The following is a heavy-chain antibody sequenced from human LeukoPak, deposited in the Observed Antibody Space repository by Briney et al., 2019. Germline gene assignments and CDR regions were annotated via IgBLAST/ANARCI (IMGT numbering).Heavy chain of an antibody. Sequence: GGSLRLSCAASGFTFSSYSMNWVRQAPGKGLEWVSSISSSSSYTYYADSVKGRFTISRDNAKNSLYLQMNSLRAEDTAVYYCARSGVLRYFDSFGYWGQGTLVTVSS. V-gene: IGHV3-21*01. CDR2: ISSSSSYT. D-gene: IGHD3-9*01. CDR1: GFTFSSYS. J-gene: IGHJ4*02. CDR3: ARSGVLRYFDSFGY.